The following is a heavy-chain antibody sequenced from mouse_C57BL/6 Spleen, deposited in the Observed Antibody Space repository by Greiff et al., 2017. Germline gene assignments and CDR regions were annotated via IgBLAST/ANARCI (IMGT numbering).Heavy chain of an antibody. J-gene: IGHJ2*01. Sequence: QVQLQQSGAELARPGASVKMSCKASGYTFTSYTMHWVKQRPGQGLEWIGYINPSSGYTKYNQKFKDKATLTADKSSSTAYMQLSSLTSEDSAVYYCARSPYGQLLGFFDYWGQGTTRTVSS. CDR1: GYTFTSYT. V-gene: IGHV1-4*01. CDR3: ARSPYGQLLGFFDY. D-gene: IGHD2-10*02. CDR2: INPSSGYT.